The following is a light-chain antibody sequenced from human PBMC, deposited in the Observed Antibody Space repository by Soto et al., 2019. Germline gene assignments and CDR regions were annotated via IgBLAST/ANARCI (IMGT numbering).Light chain of an antibody. V-gene: IGKV1-5*01. CDR3: QHYNNFPYT. CDR1: QSISSW. Sequence: DLQMTQSPSTLSASVGDRVTITCRASQSISSWLAWYQQRPGKAPKLLIFDASSLEGGVPSRFSGSGSWTEFTLTIRSLQPDDFATYYCQHYNNFPYTFGQGTKLEMK. CDR2: DAS. J-gene: IGKJ2*01.